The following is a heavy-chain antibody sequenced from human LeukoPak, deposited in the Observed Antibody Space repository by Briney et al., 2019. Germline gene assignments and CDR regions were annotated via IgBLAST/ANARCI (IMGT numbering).Heavy chain of an antibody. Sequence: SETLSLTCTVSGGSISGSSYYWGWIRQPPGKGLEWIGYIYYSGSTYYNPSLKSRVTISVDTSKNQFSLKLSSVTAADTAVYYCAREVGRVTTSFDYWGQGTLVTVSS. V-gene: IGHV4-30-4*08. CDR2: IYYSGST. D-gene: IGHD3-16*01. CDR1: GGSISGSSYY. J-gene: IGHJ4*02. CDR3: AREVGRVTTSFDY.